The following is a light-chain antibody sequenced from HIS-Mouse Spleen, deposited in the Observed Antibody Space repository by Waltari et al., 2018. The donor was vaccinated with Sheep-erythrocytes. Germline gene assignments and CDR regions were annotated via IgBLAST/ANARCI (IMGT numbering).Light chain of an antibody. CDR1: NLGAKY. J-gene: IGLJ2*01. Sequence: SYELTQPPSVSVSTGQTASITCSGANLGAKYACWYQQEPGQSPVLVIYQDSKRPSGFPERFSGSNSGNTATLTISGTQAMDEADYYCQAWDSSFVVFGGGTKLTVL. V-gene: IGLV3-1*01. CDR2: QDS. CDR3: QAWDSSFVV.